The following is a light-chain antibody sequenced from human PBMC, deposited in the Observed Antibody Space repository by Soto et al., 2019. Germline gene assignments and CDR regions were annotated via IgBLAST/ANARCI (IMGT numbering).Light chain of an antibody. CDR3: CPYAGSSTMV. V-gene: IGLV2-23*01. CDR2: EGS. J-gene: IGLJ3*02. Sequence: QSALTQPASVSGSPGQSITISCTGTSSDVGSYNLVSWYQQHPGKAPKLMIYEGSKRPSGVSNRFSGSKSGNTASLTISGLQAEDEADYYCCPYAGSSTMVFGGGTKLTVL. CDR1: SSDVGSYNL.